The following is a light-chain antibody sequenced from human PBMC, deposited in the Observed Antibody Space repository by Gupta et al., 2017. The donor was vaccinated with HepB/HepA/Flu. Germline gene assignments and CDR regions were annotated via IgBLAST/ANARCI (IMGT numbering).Light chain of an antibody. J-gene: IGLJ2*01. CDR1: KLGDKY. CDR2: QNN. CDR3: QAWDSISHVV. Sequence: SYELTQPLSVSVSPGQTASIACSGDKLGDKYACWYQQKPGQSPVQVIYQNNKRPSGIPERFSGSNSGNTATLTISGTQALDEADYYCQAWDSISHVVFGGGTTLTVL. V-gene: IGLV3-1*01.